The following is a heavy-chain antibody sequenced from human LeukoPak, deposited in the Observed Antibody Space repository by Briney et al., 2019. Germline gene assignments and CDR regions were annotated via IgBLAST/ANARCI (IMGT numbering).Heavy chain of an antibody. CDR1: GYTFTSYG. D-gene: IGHD3-9*01. CDR3: ARDYDILTGNPNFDY. Sequence: ASVKVSCKASGYTFTSYGISWVRQAPGQGLEWMGWISAYNGNTNYAQKLQGRVTMTTDTSTSTACMELRSLRSDDTAVYYCARDYDILTGNPNFDYWGQGTLVTVSS. J-gene: IGHJ4*02. V-gene: IGHV1-18*04. CDR2: ISAYNGNT.